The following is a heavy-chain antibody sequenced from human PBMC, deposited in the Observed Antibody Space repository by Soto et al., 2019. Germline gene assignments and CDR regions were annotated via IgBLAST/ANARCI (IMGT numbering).Heavy chain of an antibody. CDR3: ARVRRYYYDSGDYYYYGMDV. CDR2: INSDGSST. V-gene: IGHV3-74*01. D-gene: IGHD3-22*01. CDR1: GFTFSSYW. J-gene: IGHJ6*02. Sequence: LRLSCAASGFTFSSYWMHWVRQAPGKGLVWVSRINSDGSSTSYADSVKGRFTISRDNAKNTLYLQMNSLRAEDTAVYYCARVRRYYYDSGDYYYYGMDVWGQGTTVTVSS.